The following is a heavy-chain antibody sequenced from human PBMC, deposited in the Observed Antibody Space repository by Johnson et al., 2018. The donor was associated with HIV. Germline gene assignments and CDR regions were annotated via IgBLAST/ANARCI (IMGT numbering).Heavy chain of an antibody. Sequence: QVQLVESGGGVVQPGRSLRLSCAASGFTFSSYAMHWVRQAPGKGLEWVAVISYDGSNKYYADSVKGRFTISRDNAKDTLYLQLNSLTAEDTAVYYCARAGIVFDIWRQGTMVTVSS. CDR1: GFTFSSYA. CDR3: ARAGIVFDI. CDR2: ISYDGSNK. J-gene: IGHJ3*02. V-gene: IGHV3-30-3*01. D-gene: IGHD2-15*01.